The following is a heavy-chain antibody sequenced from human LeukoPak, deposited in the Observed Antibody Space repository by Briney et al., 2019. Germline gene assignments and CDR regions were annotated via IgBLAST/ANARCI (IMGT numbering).Heavy chain of an antibody. Sequence: GGSLRLSCVGSGFTSIAYALTWARQAPGRGLEWVSGISGGGVTTYYADSVKGRFTISRDNSKNTLYLQMNSLRADDTAIYYCARNQQLGGHSYYYYGMDVWGQGTTVTVSS. CDR1: GFTSIAYA. D-gene: IGHD3-16*01. J-gene: IGHJ6*02. CDR2: ISGGGVTT. CDR3: ARNQQLGGHSYYYYGMDV. V-gene: IGHV3-23*01.